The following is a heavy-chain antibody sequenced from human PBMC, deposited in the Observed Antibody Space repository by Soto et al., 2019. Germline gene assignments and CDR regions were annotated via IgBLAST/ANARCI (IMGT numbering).Heavy chain of an antibody. CDR3: ARDFNYDILTGTGPQLH. Sequence: GGSLRLSCAASGFTFSSYAMHWVRQAPSKGLEWVAVISYDGSNKYYADSVKGRFTISRDNSKNTLYLQMNSLRAEDTAVYYCARDFNYDILTGTGPQLHWGQGTLVTVSS. J-gene: IGHJ4*02. V-gene: IGHV3-30-3*01. CDR2: ISYDGSNK. D-gene: IGHD3-9*01. CDR1: GFTFSSYA.